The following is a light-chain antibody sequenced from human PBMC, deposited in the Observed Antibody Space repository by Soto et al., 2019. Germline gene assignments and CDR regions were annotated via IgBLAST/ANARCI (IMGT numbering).Light chain of an antibody. CDR3: QVWDSGSAHVV. V-gene: IGLV3-21*01. CDR2: SDT. Sequence: SYELTQPPSVSVAPGKTASISCGGNDIGSKGVHWYQQKPGQAPVLVIYSDTDLPPVITERFSGSNSATLATLTISRVKAGDEADYYCQVWDSGSAHVVFGGGTKLTVL. CDR1: DIGSKG. J-gene: IGLJ2*01.